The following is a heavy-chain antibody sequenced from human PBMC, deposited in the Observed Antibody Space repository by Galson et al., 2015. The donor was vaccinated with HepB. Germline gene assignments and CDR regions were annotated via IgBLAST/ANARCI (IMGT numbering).Heavy chain of an antibody. V-gene: IGHV1-3*01. CDR3: ARDRYGAYYYDSSGYYY. D-gene: IGHD3-22*01. CDR1: GYTFTNYA. J-gene: IGHJ4*02. CDR2: INAGNGNT. Sequence: SVKVSCKASGYTFTNYAMHWVRQAPGQRLEWMGWINAGNGNTKYSQKFQGRVTITRDTSASTAYMELSSLRSEDTAVYYCARDRYGAYYYDSSGYYYWGQGTLVTVSS.